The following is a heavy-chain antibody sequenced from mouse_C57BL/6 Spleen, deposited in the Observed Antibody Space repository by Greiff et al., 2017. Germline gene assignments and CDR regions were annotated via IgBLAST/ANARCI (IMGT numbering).Heavy chain of an antibody. J-gene: IGHJ2*01. Sequence: EVQRVESGAELVRPGASVKLSCTASGFNIKDDYMHWVKQRPEQGLEWIGWIDPENGDTEYASKFQGKATITADTSSNTAYLQLSSLTSEDTAVYYCTTRPFFDYWGQGTTLTVSS. V-gene: IGHV14-4*01. CDR1: GFNIKDDY. CDR2: IDPENGDT. CDR3: TTRPFFDY.